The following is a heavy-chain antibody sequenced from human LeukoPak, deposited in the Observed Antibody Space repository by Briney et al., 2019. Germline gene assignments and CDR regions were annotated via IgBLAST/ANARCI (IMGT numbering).Heavy chain of an antibody. CDR2: IYYSGST. CDR1: GGSISSYY. CDR3: ARDYGDYGWFDP. D-gene: IGHD4-17*01. V-gene: IGHV4-59*01. Sequence: SETLSLTCTVSGGSISSYYWSWIRQPPGKGLELIGYIYYSGSTNYNPSLKSRVTISVDTSKNQFSLKLSSVTAADTAVYYCARDYGDYGWFDPWGQGTLVTVSS. J-gene: IGHJ5*02.